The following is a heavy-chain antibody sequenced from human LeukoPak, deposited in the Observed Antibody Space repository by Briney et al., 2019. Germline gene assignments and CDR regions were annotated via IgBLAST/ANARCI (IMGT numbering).Heavy chain of an antibody. Sequence: ASVKVSCKAAGYTFTSYYMHWVRQAHGQGLEWMGIINPSGGSTSYAQKFQGRVTMTRDTSTSTVYMELSSLRSEDTAVYYCARDHPDYYDSSGYDYWGQGTLVTVSS. CDR1: GYTFTSYY. CDR3: ARDHPDYYDSSGYDY. D-gene: IGHD3-22*01. V-gene: IGHV1-46*01. CDR2: INPSGGST. J-gene: IGHJ4*02.